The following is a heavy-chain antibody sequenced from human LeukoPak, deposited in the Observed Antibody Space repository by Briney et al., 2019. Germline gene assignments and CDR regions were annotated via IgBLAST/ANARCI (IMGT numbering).Heavy chain of an antibody. CDR2: ISFDGTNK. CDR1: GFTFSTFA. Sequence: PGGSLRLSCTGSGFTFSTFALHWVRQAPGKGLEWVAVISFDGTNKYYADSVKGRFTISRDNSKNTLYLQMNSLRAEDTAVYYCARVGGYSYYGMDVWGQGTTVTVSS. D-gene: IGHD5-18*01. J-gene: IGHJ6*02. V-gene: IGHV3-30-3*01. CDR3: ARVGGYSYYGMDV.